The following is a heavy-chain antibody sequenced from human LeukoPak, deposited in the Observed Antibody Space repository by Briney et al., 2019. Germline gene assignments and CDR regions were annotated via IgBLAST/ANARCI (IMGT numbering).Heavy chain of an antibody. V-gene: IGHV3-48*01. J-gene: IGHJ4*02. Sequence: GGSLRLSCAASGFTFSSYSMNWVRQAPGKGLEWVSYISSSSSTIYYADSVKGRFTISRDNSKNTLYLQMNRLRAEDTAVYYCARAPRMVRFDYWGQGTLVTVSS. CDR3: ARAPRMVRFDY. D-gene: IGHD6-13*01. CDR2: ISSSSSTI. CDR1: GFTFSSYS.